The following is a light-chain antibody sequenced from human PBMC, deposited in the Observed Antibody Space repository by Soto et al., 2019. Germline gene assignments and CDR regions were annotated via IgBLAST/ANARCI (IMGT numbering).Light chain of an antibody. CDR1: QSVSSSY. Sequence: EIVLTQSPGTLSLSPGERATLSCRASQSVSSSYLAWYQQKPGQAPRLLIYGTSSRATAIPDRFSGSGSGTDFTLTISRLEXEDFAVYYCQQYGSSSWKFGQGTKVDI. J-gene: IGKJ1*01. V-gene: IGKV3-20*01. CDR2: GTS. CDR3: QQYGSSSWK.